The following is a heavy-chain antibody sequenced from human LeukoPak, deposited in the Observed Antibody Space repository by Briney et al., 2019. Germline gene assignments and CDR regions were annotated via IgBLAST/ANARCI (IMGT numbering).Heavy chain of an antibody. J-gene: IGHJ2*01. CDR3: ARESRYYDILTGSFRYFDL. CDR1: GGSISSGGYY. Sequence: SETLSLTCTVSGGSISSGGYYWSWIRQHPGKGLEWIGYIYYSGSTYYNPSLKSRVTISVDTSKNQFSLKLSSVTAADTAVYYCARESRYYDILTGSFRYFDLWGRGTLVTVSS. V-gene: IGHV4-31*03. D-gene: IGHD3-9*01. CDR2: IYYSGST.